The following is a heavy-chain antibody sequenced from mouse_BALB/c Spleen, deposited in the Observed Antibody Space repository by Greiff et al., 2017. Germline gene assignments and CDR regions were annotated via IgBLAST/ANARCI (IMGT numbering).Heavy chain of an antibody. Sequence: QVQLQQSGAELAKPGASVKMSCKASGYTFTSYWMHWVKQRPGQGLEWIGYINPSTGYTEYNQKFKDKATLTADKSSSTAYMQLSSLTSEDSAGYYCARWDYGSSYYAMDYWGQGTSVTVSS. CDR1: GYTFTSYW. D-gene: IGHD1-1*01. J-gene: IGHJ4*01. CDR3: ARWDYGSSYYAMDY. CDR2: INPSTGYT. V-gene: IGHV1-7*01.